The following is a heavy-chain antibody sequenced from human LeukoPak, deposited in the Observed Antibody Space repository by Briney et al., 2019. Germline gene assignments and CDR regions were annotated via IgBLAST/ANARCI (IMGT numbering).Heavy chain of an antibody. J-gene: IGHJ4*02. Sequence: ASVKVSCKASQYTFTDYAVHWVRQAPGQRLEWMGWIDAGNGKTKYSQSFQGRVTLTRDTSASTAYMELSSLRSEDTAVYYCARDVSDIAVAGIFDYWGQGTLVTVSS. CDR2: IDAGNGKT. CDR3: ARDVSDIAVAGIFDY. D-gene: IGHD6-19*01. V-gene: IGHV1-3*01. CDR1: QYTFTDYA.